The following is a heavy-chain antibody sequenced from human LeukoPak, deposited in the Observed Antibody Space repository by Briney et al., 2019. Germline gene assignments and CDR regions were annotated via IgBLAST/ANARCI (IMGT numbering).Heavy chain of an antibody. CDR2: INHSGST. V-gene: IGHV4-34*01. CDR3: SRKYSSSWEPNCFDP. J-gene: IGHJ5*02. CDR1: GGSFSGYY. Sequence: SETLSLTCAVYGGSFSGYYWSWIRQPPGKGLEWIGDINHSGSTNYNPSLKSRVTISVDTSKNQFSLKLSSVTAADTAVYYYSRKYSSSWEPNCFDPWGQGTLVTVSS. D-gene: IGHD6-13*01.